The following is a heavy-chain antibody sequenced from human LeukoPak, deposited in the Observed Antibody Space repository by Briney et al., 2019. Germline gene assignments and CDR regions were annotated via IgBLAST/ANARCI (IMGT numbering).Heavy chain of an antibody. CDR3: ARVGIGAARHGYDY. V-gene: IGHV3-21*01. CDR2: ISGSSSYV. Sequence: RGSLRLSCAASGFTFSSYSMNWVRQAPGKGLEWVSSISGSSSYVKYADSVKGRFTISRDNAKNSLYLQMNSLRAEDTAMYYCARVGIGAARHGYDYWGQGTLVTVSS. CDR1: GFTFSSYS. D-gene: IGHD2-15*01. J-gene: IGHJ4*02.